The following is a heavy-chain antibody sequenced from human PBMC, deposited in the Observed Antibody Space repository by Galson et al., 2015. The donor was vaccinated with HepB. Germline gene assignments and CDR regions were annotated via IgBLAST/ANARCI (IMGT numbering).Heavy chain of an antibody. CDR3: AREHNYYGSGSYYTQLYYVDY. Sequence: SVKVSCKASGYTFTSYGISWVRQAPGQGLEWMGWISAYNGNTNYAQKLQGRVTMTTGTSTSTAYMELRSLRSDDTAVYYCAREHNYYGSGSYYTQLYYVDYWGQGTLVTVSS. CDR2: ISAYNGNT. J-gene: IGHJ4*02. D-gene: IGHD3-10*01. V-gene: IGHV1-18*04. CDR1: GYTFTSYG.